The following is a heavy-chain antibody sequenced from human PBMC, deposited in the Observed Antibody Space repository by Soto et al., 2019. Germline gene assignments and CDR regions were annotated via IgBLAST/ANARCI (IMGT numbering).Heavy chain of an antibody. CDR2: INHSGST. CDR1: GGSFSGYY. D-gene: IGHD3-10*01. V-gene: IGHV4-34*01. CDR3: ARVGGFGATTIDY. J-gene: IGHJ4*02. Sequence: PSETLSLTCAVYGGSFSGYYWTWIRQPPGTGLEWIGEINHSGSTTYNPSLKSRLTISVDTSKNQFSLKLRSVTAADTAVYYCARVGGFGATTIDYWGQGTLVTVSS.